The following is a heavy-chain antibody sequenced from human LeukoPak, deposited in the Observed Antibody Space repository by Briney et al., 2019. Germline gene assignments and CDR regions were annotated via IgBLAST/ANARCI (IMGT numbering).Heavy chain of an antibody. V-gene: IGHV4-30-2*01. CDR2: IYHIEST. CDR3: ARGLGNAFDI. D-gene: IGHD3-16*01. Sequence: SETLSLTCTVSGGSVSSGTYYWNWIRQAPGKGLEWIGYIYHIESTYYNPSLRSRVTISTDRSKNQFSLKLTSVTAADTAVYFSARGLGNAFDIWGQGTMVTVSS. CDR1: GGSVSSGTYY. J-gene: IGHJ3*02.